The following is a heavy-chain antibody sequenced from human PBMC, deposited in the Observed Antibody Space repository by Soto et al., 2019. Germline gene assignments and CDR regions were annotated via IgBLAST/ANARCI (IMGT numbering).Heavy chain of an antibody. CDR3: AKVKADFYSGLMDV. Sequence: EVQLVQSGGGLVQPGRSLRLSCAGSGLTFDDYAMHWVRQGPGKGLEWVSSISWKSDNIDYADSVKGRFIITRDNAKNSLSLQMNSLRADDTALYYCAKVKADFYSGLMDVWGQGSTVIVSS. D-gene: IGHD3-3*01. J-gene: IGHJ6*02. CDR1: GLTFDDYA. V-gene: IGHV3-9*01. CDR2: ISWKSDNI.